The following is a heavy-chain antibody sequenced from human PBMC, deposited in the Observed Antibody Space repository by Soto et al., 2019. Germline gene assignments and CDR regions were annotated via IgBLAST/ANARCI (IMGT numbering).Heavy chain of an antibody. CDR2: FDPEDGET. CDR1: RYTLTELS. D-gene: IGHD4-4*01. J-gene: IGHJ5*02. Sequence: AGVHVSCQVSRYTLTELSMHWVRQAPGKEREGMGGFDPEDGETIYAQKFQGRVTMTEHTSTDTANMEFLSLTSEDTAVYSFYKGKTTTVSVTGHWFDPWGQGTLVTVSS. CDR3: YKGKTTTVSVTGHWFDP. V-gene: IGHV1-24*01.